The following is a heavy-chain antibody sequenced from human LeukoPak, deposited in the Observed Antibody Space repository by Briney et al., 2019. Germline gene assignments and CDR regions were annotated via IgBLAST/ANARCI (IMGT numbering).Heavy chain of an antibody. Sequence: SETLSLTCTVSGGSISSYYWSWIRQPPGKGLEWIGYIYYSGSTNYNPSLKSRVTISVDTSKNQFSLKLSSVTAADTAVYYCARDAGVGGSWYRFDPWGQGTLVTVSS. CDR1: GGSISSYY. D-gene: IGHD6-13*01. J-gene: IGHJ5*02. CDR2: IYYSGST. V-gene: IGHV4-59*01. CDR3: ARDAGVGGSWYRFDP.